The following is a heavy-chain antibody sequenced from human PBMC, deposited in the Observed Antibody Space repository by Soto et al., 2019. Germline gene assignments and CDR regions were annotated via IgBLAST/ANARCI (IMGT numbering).Heavy chain of an antibody. CDR3: ARQGSY. CDR1: GVSISDTSYY. V-gene: IGHV4-39*01. Sequence: QLQLQESGPGLMKPSETLSLTCTVSGVSISDTSYYWGWIRQPPGKGLDWIGTIYFNGNTFYNPSLKSRLTISVDTSSNQFSLRLTSVTAADTAVYYCARQGSYWGQGTLVAVSS. CDR2: IYFNGNT. J-gene: IGHJ4*02.